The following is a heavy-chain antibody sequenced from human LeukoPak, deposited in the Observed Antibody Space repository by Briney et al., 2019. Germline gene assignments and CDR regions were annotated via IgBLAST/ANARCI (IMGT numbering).Heavy chain of an antibody. D-gene: IGHD1-26*01. CDR2: IYTSGST. J-gene: IGHJ3*02. CDR3: ARDRSGSYYFLGQTDAFDI. V-gene: IGHV4-4*07. Sequence: PSETLSLTCTVSGGSISSYYWSWIRQPAGKGLEWIGRIYTSGSTNYNPSLKSRVTMSVDTSKNQFSLKLSSVTAADTAVYYCARDRSGSYYFLGQTDAFDIWGQGTMVTVSS. CDR1: GGSISSYY.